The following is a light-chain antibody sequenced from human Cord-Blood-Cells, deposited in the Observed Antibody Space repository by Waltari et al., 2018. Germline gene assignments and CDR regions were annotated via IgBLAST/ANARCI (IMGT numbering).Light chain of an antibody. CDR2: DVS. J-gene: IGLJ1*01. Sequence: QSALPQPPSLSGSPGRPTTISSPGSSSEVAGSNKVTWYQQHPGKAPNLMVYDVSNRPSGVSNRFSCSKSGNTASLTLSGLQAEDEAYYYCSSYTSSSTPYVFGTGTKVTVL. CDR3: SSYTSSSTPYV. CDR1: SSEVAGSNK. V-gene: IGLV2-14*03.